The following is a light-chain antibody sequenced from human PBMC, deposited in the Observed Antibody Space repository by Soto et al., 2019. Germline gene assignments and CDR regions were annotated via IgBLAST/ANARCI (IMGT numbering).Light chain of an antibody. CDR2: AAS. CDR3: QKYNSAPPYT. Sequence: DIQMTQSPSSLSASVGDRVTITCRASQDISKYLAWYQQKPGKVPKLLIYAASTLRSGVPSRFSGSGSGTDFTLTISSLQPEDVATYYCQKYNSAPPYTFGQGTKLEI. J-gene: IGKJ2*01. CDR1: QDISKY. V-gene: IGKV1-27*01.